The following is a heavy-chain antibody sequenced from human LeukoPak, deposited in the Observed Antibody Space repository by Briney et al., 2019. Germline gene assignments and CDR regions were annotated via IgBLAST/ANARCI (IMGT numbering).Heavy chain of an antibody. D-gene: IGHD7-27*01. V-gene: IGHV3-48*02. CDR3: AGGENWAFDY. CDR1: GFTFSSYS. CDR2: ISSSSGAI. Sequence: GGSLRLSCAASGFTFSSYSMNWVRQAPGKGLEWVSYISSSSGAISYADSMKGRFTISRDNAKNSLYLQMNSLRDEDAAVYYCAGGENWAFDYWGQGTLVTVSS. J-gene: IGHJ4*02.